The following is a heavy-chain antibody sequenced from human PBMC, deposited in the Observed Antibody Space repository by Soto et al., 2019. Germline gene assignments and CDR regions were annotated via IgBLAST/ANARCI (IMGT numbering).Heavy chain of an antibody. Sequence: GGSLRLSCAASGFNFNNYAMHWVRQAPGKGLEWVAVVTFDGSRTYYVDSVKGRFTISRDSSNNTVSLQMNSLTNEDTAVYYCAKAGWGGDYYYGLDVWGQGTTVTVSS. CDR2: VTFDGSRT. V-gene: IGHV3-30*18. CDR3: AKAGWGGDYYYGLDV. J-gene: IGHJ6*02. D-gene: IGHD2-21*01. CDR1: GFNFNNYA.